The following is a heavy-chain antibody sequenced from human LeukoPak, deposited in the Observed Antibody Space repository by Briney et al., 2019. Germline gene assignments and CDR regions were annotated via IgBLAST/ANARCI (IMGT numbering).Heavy chain of an antibody. D-gene: IGHD3-10*01. CDR2: ISYDGSNK. CDR1: GFTFSSYA. Sequence: PGGSLRLSCAASGFTFSSYAMHWVRQAPGKGLEWVAVISYDGSNKYYADSVKGRFTISRDNAKNTLYLQMNSLRAEDTAVYYCARALYYYGLNWFDPWGQGTLVTVSS. J-gene: IGHJ5*02. V-gene: IGHV3-30*04. CDR3: ARALYYYGLNWFDP.